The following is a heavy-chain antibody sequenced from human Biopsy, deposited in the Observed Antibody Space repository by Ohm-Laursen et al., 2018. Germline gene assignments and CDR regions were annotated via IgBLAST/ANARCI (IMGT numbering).Heavy chain of an antibody. J-gene: IGHJ4*02. CDR2: TFEGGDTT. CDR1: GFTFSRYG. CDR3: AKTLGDSYGSRYFDY. V-gene: IGHV3-23*01. Sequence: SLRLSCTASGFTFSRYGMSWVRQAPGKGLEWVSVTFEGGDTTHYGDSAKGRFSVSRDNFKSTLYLQMNSLRAEDTAVYYCAKTLGDSYGSRYFDYWGQGTLVTVSS. D-gene: IGHD5-18*01.